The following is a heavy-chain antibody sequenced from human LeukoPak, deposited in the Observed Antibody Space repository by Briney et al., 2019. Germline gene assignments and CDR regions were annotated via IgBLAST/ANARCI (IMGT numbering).Heavy chain of an antibody. D-gene: IGHD3-3*01. Sequence: GGSLRLSCAASGFTFSSYGMHCGRQAPGKGLERVAFIRYDGSNKYYADSVKGRFTISRDNSKNTLYLQMNSLRAEDTAVYYCAKDINDFWSGYYSGVDYWGQGTLVTVSS. CDR2: IRYDGSNK. J-gene: IGHJ4*02. CDR1: GFTFSSYG. V-gene: IGHV3-30*02. CDR3: AKDINDFWSGYYSGVDY.